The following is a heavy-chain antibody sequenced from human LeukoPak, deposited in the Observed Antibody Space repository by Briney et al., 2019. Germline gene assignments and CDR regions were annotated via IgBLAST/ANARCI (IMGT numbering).Heavy chain of an antibody. CDR2: IYYSGST. J-gene: IGHJ4*02. D-gene: IGHD3-10*01. CDR3: ARLYYYGSGSYYYYFDY. CDR1: GGSISSGGYY. V-gene: IGHV4-31*03. Sequence: SQTLSLTCTVSGGSISSGGYYWSWIRQHPGKGLEWIGYIYYSGSTYYHPSLKSRVTISVDTSKNQFSLKLSSVTAADTAVYYCARLYYYGSGSYYYYFDYWGQGTLVTVSS.